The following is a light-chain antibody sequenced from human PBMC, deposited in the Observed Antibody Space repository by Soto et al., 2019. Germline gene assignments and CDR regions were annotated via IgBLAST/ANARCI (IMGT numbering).Light chain of an antibody. CDR3: SSHAGNNKWV. V-gene: IGLV2-8*01. J-gene: IGLJ3*02. CDR2: EVA. CDR1: SSDVGAYNW. Sequence: QSALTQPPSASGSPGQSVTISCTGTSSDVGAYNWVSWYQQHPGKAPKLIISEVAKRPSGVPDRFSGSRSGNTASLTVSGLQPEDEADYYCSSHAGNNKWVFGGGTKLTVL.